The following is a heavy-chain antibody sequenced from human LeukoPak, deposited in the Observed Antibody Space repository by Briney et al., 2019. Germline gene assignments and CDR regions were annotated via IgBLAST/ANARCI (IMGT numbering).Heavy chain of an antibody. Sequence: GGSLRLSCAASGFTFSSYAMSWVRQAPGKGLEWVSDISASAGSTFYADSVKGRFTISRDNSKNTLYVQMNSLRAEDTAVHYCAKKESTVTTFFENWGQGTLVTVSS. CDR1: GFTFSSYA. CDR3: AKKESTVTTFFEN. J-gene: IGHJ4*02. CDR2: ISASAGST. D-gene: IGHD4-17*01. V-gene: IGHV3-23*01.